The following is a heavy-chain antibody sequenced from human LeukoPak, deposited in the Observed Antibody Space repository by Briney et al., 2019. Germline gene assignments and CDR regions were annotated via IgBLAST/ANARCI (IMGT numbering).Heavy chain of an antibody. CDR3: ARDDLRDGAFDI. V-gene: IGHV3-21*04. CDR1: GFTFSKYH. J-gene: IGHJ3*02. Sequence: GGSLRLSCTASGFTFSKYHMNWVRQAPGKGLEWVSSISSSSVYIHYADSVKGRFTISRDNGKNSLYLQISSLTAEDTALFYCARDDLRDGAFDIWGQGTMVTVSS. CDR2: ISSSSVYI.